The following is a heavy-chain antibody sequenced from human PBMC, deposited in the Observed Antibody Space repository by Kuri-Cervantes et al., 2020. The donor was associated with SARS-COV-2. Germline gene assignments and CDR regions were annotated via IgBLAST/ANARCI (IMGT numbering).Heavy chain of an antibody. CDR1: GFTFSSYA. J-gene: IGHJ4*02. D-gene: IGHD3-3*01. V-gene: IGHV3-23*01. CDR2: ISGSGGST. CDR3: IRWGLYYTFWSGCYSVDY. Sequence: GGSLRLSCAASGFTFSSYAMSWVRQAPGKGLEWVSAISGSGGSTYYADSVKGRFTISRDNSKNTLYLQMHSLRSEDTAKFYHIRWGLYYTFWSGCYSVDYWGQGTLVTVSS.